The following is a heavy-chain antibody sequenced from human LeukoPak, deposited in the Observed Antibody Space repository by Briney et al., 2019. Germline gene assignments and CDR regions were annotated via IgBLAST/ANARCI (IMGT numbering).Heavy chain of an antibody. J-gene: IGHJ4*02. V-gene: IGHV1-46*01. CDR2: IKPSGGST. Sequence: ASVKVSCKASGYSFTNYYMHWVRQAPGQGLEWMGVIKPSGGSTSYAQKFQGRVTMTRDTFTSTVYMELSSLRSEDTAVYYCARYCSSTSCYEEIFDYWGQGTLVTVSS. CDR1: GYSFTNYY. CDR3: ARYCSSTSCYEEIFDY. D-gene: IGHD2-2*01.